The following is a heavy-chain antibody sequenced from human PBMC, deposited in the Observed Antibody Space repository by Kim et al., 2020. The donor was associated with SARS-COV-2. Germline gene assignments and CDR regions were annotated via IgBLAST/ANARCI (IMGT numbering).Heavy chain of an antibody. CDR2: INHSGST. Sequence: SETLSLTCAVSGGSFSGYYWSWIRQPPGKGLEWIGEINHSGSTNYNPSLKSRVTISVHTSKNQFSLKLSSVTAADTAVYYCARIRRLDTVGRGVKYNGFDPWGQGTLVTVSS. CDR3: ARIRRLDTVGRGVKYNGFDP. V-gene: IGHV4-34*01. CDR1: GGSFSGYY. D-gene: IGHD3-10*01. J-gene: IGHJ5*02.